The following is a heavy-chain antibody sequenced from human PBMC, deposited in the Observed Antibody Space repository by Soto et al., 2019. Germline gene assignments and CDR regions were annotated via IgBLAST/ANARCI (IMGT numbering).Heavy chain of an antibody. CDR1: GFTVSSNY. Sequence: GGSLRLSCAASGFTVSSNYMSWVRQAPGKGLEWVSVIYSGGSTYYADSVKGRFTISRHNSKNTLYLQMNSLRAEDTAVYYCAISRISCGGHLPCLSSVWGQVTMVIVSS. CDR3: AISRISCGGHLPCLSSV. J-gene: IGHJ3*01. CDR2: IYSGGST. V-gene: IGHV3-53*04. D-gene: IGHD2-21*01.